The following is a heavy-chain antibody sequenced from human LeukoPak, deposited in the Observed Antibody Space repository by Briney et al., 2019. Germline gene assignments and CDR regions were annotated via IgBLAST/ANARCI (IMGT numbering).Heavy chain of an antibody. CDR2: IYYSGST. CDR1: GGSISNYY. V-gene: IGHV4-59*01. J-gene: IGHJ3*02. Sequence: SETLSLTCTVSGGSISNYYWSWLRQPPGKGLEWIGYIYYSGSTNYNPSLKSRVTISVDTSKNQFSLKLSSVTAADTAVYYCARDPGSSSWGPGGAFDIWGQGTMVTVSS. D-gene: IGHD6-13*01. CDR3: ARDPGSSSWGPGGAFDI.